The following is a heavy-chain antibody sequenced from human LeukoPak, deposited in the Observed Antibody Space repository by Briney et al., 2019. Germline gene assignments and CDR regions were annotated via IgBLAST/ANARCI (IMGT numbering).Heavy chain of an antibody. CDR1: GDSISNYY. V-gene: IGHV4-4*07. Sequence: SETLSLTCTVSGDSISNYYWSWIRRPAGKGLEWIGRIYTSGSTNYNPSLKSRVIMSVDTSKNQFSLKLSSVTAADTAVYYCATEKGAVTLDAFDIWGQGTMVTVSS. CDR3: ATEKGAVTLDAFDI. CDR2: IYTSGST. D-gene: IGHD4-17*01. J-gene: IGHJ3*02.